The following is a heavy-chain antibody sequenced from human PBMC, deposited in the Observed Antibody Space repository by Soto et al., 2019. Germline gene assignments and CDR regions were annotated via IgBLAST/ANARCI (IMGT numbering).Heavy chain of an antibody. D-gene: IGHD2-2*01. J-gene: IGHJ4*02. Sequence: PSETLSLTCSVSGGSINSYYWSWIRQSPGKGLEWIGFIYYSGNTNYNPSLKSRVTMSVDTSKNQFSLKLSSVTAADTAVYYCARVRGYCSSTSCLNFDYWGQGALVTVSS. V-gene: IGHV4-59*01. CDR3: ARVRGYCSSTSCLNFDY. CDR1: GGSINSYY. CDR2: IYYSGNT.